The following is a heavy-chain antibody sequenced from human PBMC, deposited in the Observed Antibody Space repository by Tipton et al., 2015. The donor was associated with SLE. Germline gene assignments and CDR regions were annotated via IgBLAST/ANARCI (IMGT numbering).Heavy chain of an antibody. CDR1: GGSFSGYY. V-gene: IGHV4-34*01. CDR3: ARGISDAFDI. J-gene: IGHJ3*02. D-gene: IGHD2-15*01. CDR2: ITHSGST. Sequence: TLSLTCAVYGGSFSGYYWSWIRQPPGKGLEWIGEITHSGSTNYNPSLKSRVTISLDTSKNQFSLKLSSVTAADTAVYYCARGISDAFDIWGQGTMVTVSS.